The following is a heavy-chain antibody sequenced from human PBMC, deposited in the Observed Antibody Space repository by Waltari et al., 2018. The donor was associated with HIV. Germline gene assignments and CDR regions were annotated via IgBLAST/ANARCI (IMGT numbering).Heavy chain of an antibody. CDR3: ARVSGYYYDSSGFLFDY. CDR1: GGSISSYY. D-gene: IGHD3-22*01. J-gene: IGHJ4*02. V-gene: IGHV4-59*01. CDR2: IYYSGST. Sequence: QVQLQESGPGLVKPSETLSLTCTVSGGSISSYYWSWIRQPPGKGLEWIGYIYYSGSTNYNPSLKSRVTISVDTSKNQFSLKLSSVTAADTAVYYCARVSGYYYDSSGFLFDYWGQGTLVTVSS.